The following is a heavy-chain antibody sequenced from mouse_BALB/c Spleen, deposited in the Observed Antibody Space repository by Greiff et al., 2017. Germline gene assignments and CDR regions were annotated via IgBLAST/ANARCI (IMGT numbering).Heavy chain of an antibody. J-gene: IGHJ2*01. Sequence: VQLQQSGTVLARPGASVKMSCKASGYTFTSYWMHWVKQRPGQGLEWIGAIYPGNSDTSYNQKFKGKAKLTAVTSTSTAYMELSSLTNDDSAVYYCARDPDDYFDYWGQGTTLTVSS. CDR1: GYTFTSYW. CDR2: IYPGNSDT. V-gene: IGHV1-5*01. CDR3: ARDPDDYFDY.